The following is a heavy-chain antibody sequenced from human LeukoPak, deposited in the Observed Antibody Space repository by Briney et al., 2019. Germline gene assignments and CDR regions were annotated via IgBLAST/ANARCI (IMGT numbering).Heavy chain of an antibody. V-gene: IGHV3-30*04. Sequence: PGGSLRLSCAASGFRFSRYPMHWVRQAPGKGLEGVAVISDDGSNKYYADSVKGRFTISRDNSNNTVYLQMNGLRTDDTAVYYCASDRDYTSRSYDYWGQGTLVSVSS. CDR2: ISDDGSNK. CDR1: GFRFSRYP. D-gene: IGHD3-3*01. CDR3: ASDRDYTSRSYDY. J-gene: IGHJ4*02.